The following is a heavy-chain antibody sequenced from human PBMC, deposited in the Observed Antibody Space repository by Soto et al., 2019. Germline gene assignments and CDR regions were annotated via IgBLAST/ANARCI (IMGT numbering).Heavy chain of an antibody. V-gene: IGHV3-23*01. Sequence: GGSLRLSCAASGFTFSSYAMSWVHQAPGKGLEWVSAISGSGGSTYYADSVKGRFTISRDNSKNTLYLQMNSLRAEDTAVYYCAKDRSAYSSSWYFDYWGQGTLVTVSS. CDR2: ISGSGGST. D-gene: IGHD6-13*01. CDR3: AKDRSAYSSSWYFDY. CDR1: GFTFSSYA. J-gene: IGHJ4*02.